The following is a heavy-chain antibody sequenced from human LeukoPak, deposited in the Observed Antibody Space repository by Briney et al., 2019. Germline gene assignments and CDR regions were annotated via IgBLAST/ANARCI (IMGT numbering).Heavy chain of an antibody. V-gene: IGHV3-74*01. CDR2: ISADGTTT. CDR1: GFSLSNDW. Sequence: QPGGSLRLSSAVYGFSLSNDWMYWVRRAPGKGLLWVSRISADGTTTNYADSVKGRFTISRDNAKNTLYLQMDSLRADDTALYYCAGTWSFVSWGQGNLVTVSS. D-gene: IGHD2-15*01. CDR3: AGTWSFVS. J-gene: IGHJ4*02.